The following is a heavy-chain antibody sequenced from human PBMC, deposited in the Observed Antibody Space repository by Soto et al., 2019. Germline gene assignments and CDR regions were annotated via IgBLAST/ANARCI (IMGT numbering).Heavy chain of an antibody. Sequence: GASVKVSCKASDYTFTNYGLSWVRQAPGQGLEWMGWISTYKGNSNSAQKFQGRLIMTTDTSKRTGYMELRNLRSDDTAIYYCARTRMGATPLSFDLWGQGPPVTVSS. D-gene: IGHD1-26*01. J-gene: IGHJ4*02. V-gene: IGHV1-18*01. CDR1: DYTFTNYG. CDR2: ISTYKGNS. CDR3: ARTRMGATPLSFDL.